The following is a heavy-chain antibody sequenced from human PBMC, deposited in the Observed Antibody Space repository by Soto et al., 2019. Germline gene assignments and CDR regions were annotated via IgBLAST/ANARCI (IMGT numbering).Heavy chain of an antibody. CDR2: IVPILGVA. J-gene: IGHJ4*02. CDR1: GDTFNSNA. D-gene: IGHD5-18*01. V-gene: IGHV1-69*04. Sequence: QVQLVQSGAEVKKPGSSVKVSCKTSGDTFNSNAISWVRQAPGQGLEWMGRIVPILGVADYAQKFQGRVTRTADKSTSTVHMEMSSLRSEDTALYYCATVPDRPPALVNWGQGTLVTVSS. CDR3: ATVPDRPPALVN.